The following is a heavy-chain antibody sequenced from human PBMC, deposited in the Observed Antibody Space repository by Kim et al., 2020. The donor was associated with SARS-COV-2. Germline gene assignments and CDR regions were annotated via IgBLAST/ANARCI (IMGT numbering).Heavy chain of an antibody. Sequence: GGSLRLSCAASGFTFSSYAMSWVRQAPGKGLEWVSAISGSGGSTYYADSVKGRFTISRDNSKNTLYLQMNSLRAEDTAVYYCAKGDTYYYGSGSYYKPIPDYYYYYGMDVWGQGTTVTVSS. CDR3: AKGDTYYYGSGSYYKPIPDYYYYYGMDV. D-gene: IGHD3-10*01. CDR1: GFTFSSYA. CDR2: ISGSGGST. J-gene: IGHJ6*02. V-gene: IGHV3-23*01.